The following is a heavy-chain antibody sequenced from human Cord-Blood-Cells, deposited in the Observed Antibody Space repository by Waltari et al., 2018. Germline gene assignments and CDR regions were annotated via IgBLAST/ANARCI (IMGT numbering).Heavy chain of an antibody. Sequence: QVQLQQWGAGLLKPSETLSLTCAVYGGSFSGYYWSWIRQPPGKGLEWIGEIHHSGSTNYNPSLKSRVTISVDTSKNQFSLKLSSVTAADTAVYYCARGKGYCSSTSCSPTYYYYYMDVWGKGTTVTVSS. CDR3: ARGKGYCSSTSCSPTYYYYYMDV. CDR2: IHHSGST. V-gene: IGHV4-34*01. CDR1: GGSFSGYY. D-gene: IGHD2-2*01. J-gene: IGHJ6*03.